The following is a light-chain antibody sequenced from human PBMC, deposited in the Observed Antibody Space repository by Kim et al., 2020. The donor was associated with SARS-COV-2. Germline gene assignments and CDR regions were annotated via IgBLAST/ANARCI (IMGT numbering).Light chain of an antibody. J-gene: IGLJ3*02. Sequence: SYELTQPPSVSVAPGKTARITCGGDNIGSNSVHWYQQKAGQAPVVVIYYDSDRPSGIPERFSGSNSGNAATLTISRVEAGDEADYYCQVWDSPTDHWVFGGGTQLTVL. CDR1: NIGSNS. CDR2: YDS. V-gene: IGLV3-21*04. CDR3: QVWDSPTDHWV.